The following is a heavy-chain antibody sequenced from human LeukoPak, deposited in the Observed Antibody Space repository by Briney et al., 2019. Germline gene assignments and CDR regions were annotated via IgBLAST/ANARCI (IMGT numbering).Heavy chain of an antibody. D-gene: IGHD5-18*01. J-gene: IGHJ4*02. CDR2: INPNNGGT. CDR3: ARDRERYSYGFSIDY. V-gene: IGHV1-2*02. CDR1: GYTFNGYY. Sequence: ASVKVSCKASGYTFNGYYMQWVRQAPGQGLEWMGWINPNNGGTNYAQKFQGRVTMTRDTSTSTVYMEPSSLRSEDTAVYYCARDRERYSYGFSIDYWGQGTLVTVSS.